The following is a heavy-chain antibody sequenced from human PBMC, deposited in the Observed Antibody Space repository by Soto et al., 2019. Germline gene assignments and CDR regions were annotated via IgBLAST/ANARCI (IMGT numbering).Heavy chain of an antibody. J-gene: IGHJ2*01. CDR3: ARGGNGDNVGYWYFDL. Sequence: QVQLVQSGAEVKKPGASVEVSCKASGYTFTTYYINWVRHAPGQGLEWMGVINTGGVSTKYAQKFQDRVTMTSDTSTSTVYMDLSSLRSEDTAVYFCARGGNGDNVGYWYFDLWGRGTQVTVSP. CDR2: INTGGVST. D-gene: IGHD4-17*01. CDR1: GYTFTTYY. V-gene: IGHV1-46*01.